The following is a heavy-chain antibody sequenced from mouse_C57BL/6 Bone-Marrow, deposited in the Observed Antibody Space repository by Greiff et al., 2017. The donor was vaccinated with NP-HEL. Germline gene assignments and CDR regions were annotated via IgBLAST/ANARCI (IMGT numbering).Heavy chain of an antibody. D-gene: IGHD1-1*02. CDR2: IDPENGDT. CDR3: TTWFYYFDY. V-gene: IGHV14-4*01. J-gene: IGHJ2*01. CDR1: GFNIKDDY. Sequence: EVKLVESGAELVRPGASVKLSCTASGFNIKDDYMHWVKQRPEQGLEWIGWIDPENGDTEYASKFQGKATITADTSSNTAYLQLSSLTSEDAAVYYCTTWFYYFDYWGQGTTLTVSS.